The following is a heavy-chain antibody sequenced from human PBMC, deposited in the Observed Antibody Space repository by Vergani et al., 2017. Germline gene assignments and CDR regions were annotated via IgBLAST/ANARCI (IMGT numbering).Heavy chain of an antibody. CDR3: ARSAIGYCSSTSCSGGAFDI. Sequence: EVQLVQSGAEVKKPGESLKISCKGSGYSFTSYWIGWVRQMPGKGLEWMGIIYPGDSDTRYSPSFQGQVTISADKSIGTAYLQWSSLKASDTAMYYCARSAIGYCSSTSCSGGAFDIWGQGTMVTVSS. V-gene: IGHV5-51*01. D-gene: IGHD2-2*01. CDR1: GYSFTSYW. J-gene: IGHJ3*02. CDR2: IYPGDSDT.